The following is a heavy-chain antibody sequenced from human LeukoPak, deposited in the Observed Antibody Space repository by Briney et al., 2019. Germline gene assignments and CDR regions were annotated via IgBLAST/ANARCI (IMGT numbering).Heavy chain of an antibody. CDR3: QLWFGEDYYYYYGMGV. Sequence: SVKVSCKASGGTFSSYAISWGRQAPGQGLEWMGRIIPILGIANYAQKFQGRVTITADKSTSTAYMELSSLRSEDTAVYYCQLWFGEDYYYYYGMGVWGQGTTVTVSS. CDR1: GGTFSSYA. J-gene: IGHJ6*02. CDR2: IIPILGIA. V-gene: IGHV1-69*04. D-gene: IGHD3-10*01.